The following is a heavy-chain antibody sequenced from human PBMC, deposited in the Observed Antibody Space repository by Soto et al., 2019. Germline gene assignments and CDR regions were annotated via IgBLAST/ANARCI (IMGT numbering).Heavy chain of an antibody. CDR1: GGTLSSYA. CDR3: ATAVYSGAGGEHYYYDMDV. CDR2: IIPIFGTA. J-gene: IGHJ6*03. Sequence: ASVKGSCKASGGTLSSYAISWVRQAPGQGLEWMGGIIPIFGTANYAQKFQGRVTITADESTSTAYMELSSLRSEDTAVYYCATAVYSGAGGEHYYYDMDVWGKGTTVTVSS. V-gene: IGHV1-69*13. D-gene: IGHD1-26*01.